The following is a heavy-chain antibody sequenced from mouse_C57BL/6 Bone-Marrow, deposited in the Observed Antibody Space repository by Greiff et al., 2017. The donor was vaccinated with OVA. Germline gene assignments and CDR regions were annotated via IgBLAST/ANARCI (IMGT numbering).Heavy chain of an antibody. J-gene: IGHJ4*01. CDR1: GYTFTSYW. CDR2: IYPSDSET. Sequence: QVQLQQPGAELVRPGSSVKLSCKASGYTFTSYWMDWVKQRPGQGLEWIGNIYPSDSETHYNQKFKDKATLTVDKSSSTAYVQLSSLTSEDSAVYYCARSITTVMDYWGQGTSVTVSS. V-gene: IGHV1-61*01. D-gene: IGHD1-1*01. CDR3: ARSITTVMDY.